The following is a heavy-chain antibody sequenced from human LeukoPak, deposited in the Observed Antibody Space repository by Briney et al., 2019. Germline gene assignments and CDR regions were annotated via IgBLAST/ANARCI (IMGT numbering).Heavy chain of an antibody. D-gene: IGHD3-10*01. CDR3: ARRGVVIRVFLVGFHKEAYYFDS. CDR2: LSGSGGGT. J-gene: IGHJ4*02. CDR1: GITLSNYG. Sequence: GGSLRLSCAVSGITLSNYGMSWVRQAPGKGLEWVAGLSGSGGGTNYADSVQGRFTISRDNPKNTLYLQMNSLRAEDTAVYFCARRGVVIRVFLVGFHKEAYYFDSWGQGALVTVSS. V-gene: IGHV3-23*01.